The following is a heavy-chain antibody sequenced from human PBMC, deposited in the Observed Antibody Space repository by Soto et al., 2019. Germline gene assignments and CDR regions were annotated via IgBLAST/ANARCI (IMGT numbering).Heavy chain of an antibody. CDR1: RYSFTSYW. J-gene: IGHJ6*02. V-gene: IGHV5-51*01. CDR3: ARQEDGSGYLGRYYYGMDV. Sequence: GESLKISCKGSRYSFTSYWIGWVRQMPGKGLEWMGIIYPGDSDTRYSPSFQGQVTISADKSISTAYLQWSSLKASDTAMYYCARQEDGSGYLGRYYYGMDVWGQGTTVTVSS. CDR2: IYPGDSDT. D-gene: IGHD3-10*01.